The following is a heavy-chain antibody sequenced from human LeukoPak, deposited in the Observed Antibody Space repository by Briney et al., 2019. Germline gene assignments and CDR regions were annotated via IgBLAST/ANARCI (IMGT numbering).Heavy chain of an antibody. CDR1: GFTFSTYP. V-gene: IGHV3-30-3*01. CDR3: AREGSSGFYPH. J-gene: IGHJ4*02. Sequence: PGGSLRLSCAASGFTFSTYPMHWVRRGPAKGLEWVAVVSQDGSEKHYADPVKSRFTISRDNSRNTLFLQMDSLRAEDTAFYYCAREGSSGFYPHWGQGILVTVSS. CDR2: VSQDGSEK. D-gene: IGHD3-22*01.